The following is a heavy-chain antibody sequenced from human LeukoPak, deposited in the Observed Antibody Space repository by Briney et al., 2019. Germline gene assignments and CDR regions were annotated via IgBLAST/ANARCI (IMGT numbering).Heavy chain of an antibody. J-gene: IGHJ4*02. CDR2: INSVGGST. V-gene: IGHV3-64*01. Sequence: GGSLRLSCAASGFTFNAYAMHWVRQTPGKGLQYVSSINSVGGSTNYANSVKGRFTISRDNSKNMLYLQMGSLRAEDTAVYYCARDRGSSGWMTYFDYWGQGTLVTVSS. CDR3: ARDRGSSGWMTYFDY. CDR1: GFTFNAYA. D-gene: IGHD6-19*01.